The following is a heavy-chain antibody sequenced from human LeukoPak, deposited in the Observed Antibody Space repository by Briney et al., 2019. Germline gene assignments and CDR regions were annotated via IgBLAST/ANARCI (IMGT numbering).Heavy chain of an antibody. V-gene: IGHV3-7*01. Sequence: GGSLRLSCAASGFTFSSYWMSWVRQAPGKGLEWVANIKEDGSDKYYVDSVKGRFTISRDNAKHSLYLQMNSLRAEDTAVYYCARASAVAGTRDYWGQGTLVTVSS. CDR2: IKEDGSDK. CDR3: ARASAVAGTRDY. J-gene: IGHJ4*02. D-gene: IGHD6-19*01. CDR1: GFTFSSYW.